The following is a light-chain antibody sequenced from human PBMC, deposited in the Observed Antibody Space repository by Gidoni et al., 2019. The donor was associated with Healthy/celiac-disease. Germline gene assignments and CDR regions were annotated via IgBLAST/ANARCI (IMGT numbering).Light chain of an antibody. CDR2: QDS. V-gene: IGLV3-1*01. Sequence: SYELTQPPSVSVSPGQTASITCSGDQLGDKYACWYQQKPGQSPVLVIYQDSKRPSGIPARFSGSNSGNTATLTISGTQAMDEADYYCQAWDSSTGVVCGGGTKLTVL. CDR1: QLGDKY. CDR3: QAWDSSTGVV. J-gene: IGLJ2*01.